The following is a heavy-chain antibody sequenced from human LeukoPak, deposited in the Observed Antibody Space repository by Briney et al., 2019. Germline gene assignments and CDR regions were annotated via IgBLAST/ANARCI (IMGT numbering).Heavy chain of an antibody. V-gene: IGHV4-59*01. D-gene: IGHD6-13*01. CDR3: ARADTYSTRPYYFDY. Sequence: PSETLSLTCTVSGGSISSYYWSWIRQPPGKGLEWIGYIYYSGSTNYNPSLKSRVTISVDTSKNQFSLKLSSVTAADTAVYYCARADTYSTRPYYFDYWGQGTLVTVSS. CDR1: GGSISSYY. J-gene: IGHJ4*02. CDR2: IYYSGST.